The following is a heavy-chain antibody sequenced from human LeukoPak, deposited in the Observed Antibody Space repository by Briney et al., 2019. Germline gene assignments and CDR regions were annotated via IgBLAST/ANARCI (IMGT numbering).Heavy chain of an antibody. D-gene: IGHD6-13*01. V-gene: IGHV3-11*01. J-gene: IGHJ6*02. CDR3: ARDYSIAAAGTSYYYGMDV. CDR2: ISSSGSTI. Sequence: GGSLRLSWAAAGFTFSDYYMRWVSQAPGKGLEWVSYISSSGSTIYYADSVKGRLTISRHNAKHSLYLQMNSLTAEDTAVYYCARDYSIAAAGTSYYYGMDVWGQGTTVTVSS. CDR1: GFTFSDYY.